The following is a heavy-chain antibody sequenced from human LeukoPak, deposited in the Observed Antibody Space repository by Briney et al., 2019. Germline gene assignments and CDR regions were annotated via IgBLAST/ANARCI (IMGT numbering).Heavy chain of an antibody. V-gene: IGHV3-74*01. J-gene: IGHJ4*02. D-gene: IGHD5-24*01. CDR1: GFTFSSYA. CDR3: AREGRGLEMAAVDY. Sequence: GGSLRLSCAASGFTFSSYAMHWVRQAPGKGLVWVSRINSDGSSTSYADSVKGRFTISRDNAKNTLYLQMNSLRAEDTAVYYCAREGRGLEMAAVDYWGQGTLVTVSS. CDR2: INSDGSST.